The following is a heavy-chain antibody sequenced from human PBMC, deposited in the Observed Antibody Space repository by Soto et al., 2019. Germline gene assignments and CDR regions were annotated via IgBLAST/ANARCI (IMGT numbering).Heavy chain of an antibody. CDR1: GFTFSSYA. J-gene: IGHJ4*02. Sequence: EVPLLESGGGLVQPGGYLRLSCAASGFTFSSYAMSWVRQAPGKGLEWVSIIGVGGGDRYYPESVKGRFTISRDNSRDTLYLEMNSLRDEDTAVYYCARVRFGELVWGQGTLVTVSS. V-gene: IGHV3-23*01. CDR3: ARVRFGELV. D-gene: IGHD3-10*01. CDR2: IGVGGGDR.